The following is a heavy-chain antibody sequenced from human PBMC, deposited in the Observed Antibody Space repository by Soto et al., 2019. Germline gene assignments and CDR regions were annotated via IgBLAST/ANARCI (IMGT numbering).Heavy chain of an antibody. J-gene: IGHJ3*02. V-gene: IGHV1-8*01. D-gene: IGHD6-19*01. CDR1: GYTFTSYD. CDR2: MNPNSGNT. CDR3: ARDYSGWHYGDAFDI. Sequence: ASVKVSCKASGYTFTSYDINWVRQATGQGLEWMGWMNPNSGNTGYAQKFQGRVTMTRNTSISTAYMELSSPRSEDTAVYYCARDYSGWHYGDAFDIWGQGTMVTVSS.